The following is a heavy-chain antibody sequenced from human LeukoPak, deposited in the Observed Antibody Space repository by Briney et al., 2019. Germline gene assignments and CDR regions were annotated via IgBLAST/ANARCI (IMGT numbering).Heavy chain of an antibody. V-gene: IGHV3-30*02. D-gene: IGHD1-26*01. CDR3: ARDPEYSGSSEYFDY. CDR2: IRYDGSNK. CDR1: GFTFSSYG. J-gene: IGHJ4*02. Sequence: KSGGSLRLSCAASGFTFSSYGMHWVRQAPGKGLEWVAFIRYDGSNKYYADSVKGRFTISRDNSKNTLYLQMNSLRPEDTAVYYCARDPEYSGSSEYFDYWGQGTLVTVSS.